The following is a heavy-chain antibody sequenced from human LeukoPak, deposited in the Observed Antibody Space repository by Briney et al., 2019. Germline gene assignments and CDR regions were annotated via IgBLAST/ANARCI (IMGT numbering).Heavy chain of an antibody. CDR1: GGSISSSSYY. D-gene: IGHD3-10*01. J-gene: IGHJ6*03. CDR2: IYYSGST. V-gene: IGHV4-39*01. Sequence: SETLSLTCTVSGGSISSSSYYWGWIRQPPGKGLEWIVSIYYSGSTYYNPPLKSRVTISVDTSKNQFSLKLSSVTAADTAVYYCARHPMSPYGLVMDVWGKGTTVTVSS. CDR3: ARHPMSPYGLVMDV.